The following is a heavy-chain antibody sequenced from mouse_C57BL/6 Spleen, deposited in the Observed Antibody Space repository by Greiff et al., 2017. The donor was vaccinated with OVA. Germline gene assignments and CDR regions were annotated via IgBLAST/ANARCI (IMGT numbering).Heavy chain of an antibody. CDR1: GFTFSSYA. V-gene: IGHV5-9-1*02. J-gene: IGHJ1*03. CDR2: ISSGGDYI. Sequence: EVMLVESGEGLVKPGGSLKLSCAASGFTFSSYAMSWVRQTPEQRLEWVAYISSGGDYIYYADTVKGRFTISRDNARNTLYLQMSSLKSEDTAMYYCTRPYYSNYGYFDVWGTGTTVTVSS. D-gene: IGHD2-5*01. CDR3: TRPYYSNYGYFDV.